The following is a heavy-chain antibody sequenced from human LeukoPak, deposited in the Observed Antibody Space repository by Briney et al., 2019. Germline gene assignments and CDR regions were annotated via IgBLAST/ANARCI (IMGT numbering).Heavy chain of an antibody. J-gene: IGHJ4*02. V-gene: IGHV3-49*04. Sequence: GGSLRLSCATSGFNFEDYAMNWVRQAPGKGLEWVGLIASKAYGGTEDFAASVKGRFSISRDDSKAIAYLQMNSLKIEDTGVYFCTAKDERGGSYWGGEYWGQGTLVVVSS. CDR1: GFNFEDYA. CDR2: IASKAYGGTE. D-gene: IGHD3-10*01. CDR3: TAKDERGGSYWGGEY.